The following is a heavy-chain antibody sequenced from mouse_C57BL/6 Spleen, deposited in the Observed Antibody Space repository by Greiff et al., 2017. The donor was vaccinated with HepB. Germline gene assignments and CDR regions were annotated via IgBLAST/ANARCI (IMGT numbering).Heavy chain of an antibody. Sequence: EVQLQESGPGLVKPSQSLSLTCSVTGYSIASGYYWNWIRQFPGNKLEWMGYISYDGSNNYNPSLKNRISITRDTSKNQFFLKLNSVTTEDTATYYCARDFFPMDYWGQGTSVTVSS. CDR2: ISYDGSN. CDR3: ARDFFPMDY. J-gene: IGHJ4*01. CDR1: GYSIASGYY. V-gene: IGHV3-6*01.